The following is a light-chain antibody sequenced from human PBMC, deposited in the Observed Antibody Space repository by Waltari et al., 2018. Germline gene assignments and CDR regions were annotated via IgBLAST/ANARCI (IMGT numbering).Light chain of an antibody. V-gene: IGKV4-1*01. CDR3: QQDYNSWG. J-gene: IGKJ1*01. CDR1: QSVLYSSNNNNY. Sequence: DIVMTQSPDSLAVSLGERATINCKSSQSVLYSSNNNNYLTWYPQKPGQPPMLLIYLSSTRASGVPDRCIGSASGTDFTLTTSSLQADDVVFYSCQQDYNSWGFVQGTKVELK. CDR2: LSS.